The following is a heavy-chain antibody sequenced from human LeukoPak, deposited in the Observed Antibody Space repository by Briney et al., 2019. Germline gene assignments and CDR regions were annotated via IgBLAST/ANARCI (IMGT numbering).Heavy chain of an antibody. J-gene: IGHJ4*02. CDR3: AKDGSCSSTSCYLGY. CDR2: ISGSGGST. D-gene: IGHD2-2*01. V-gene: IGHV3-23*01. CDR1: GFTFSGYA. Sequence: GGSLRLSCAASGFTFSGYAMSWVRQAPGKGLEWVSAISGSGGSTYYADSVKGRFTISRDNSKNTLYLQMNSLRAEDTAVYYCAKDGSCSSTSCYLGYWGQGTLVTVSS.